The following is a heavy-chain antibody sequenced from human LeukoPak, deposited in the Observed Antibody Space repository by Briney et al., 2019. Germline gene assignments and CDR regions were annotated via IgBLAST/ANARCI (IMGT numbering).Heavy chain of an antibody. CDR2: INSDGYST. Sequence: GGSLRLSCAASGFTFSSFWMHWVRQAPGKGLVWVSVINSDGYSTNYADSVKGRFTISRDNAKNTLYLQLNSLTAEDTAVYYCTREDNWYFDLWGRGTLVTVSS. CDR3: TREDNWYFDL. CDR1: GFTFSSFW. J-gene: IGHJ2*01. V-gene: IGHV3-74*01.